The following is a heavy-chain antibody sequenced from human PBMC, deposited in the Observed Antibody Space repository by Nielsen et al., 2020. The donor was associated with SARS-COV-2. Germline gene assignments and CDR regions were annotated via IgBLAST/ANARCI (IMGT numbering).Heavy chain of an antibody. CDR2: IKQDGSEK. D-gene: IGHD6-19*01. CDR3: AKDVNSGAVAEAFDY. Sequence: GESLKISCAASGFTFSSYWMSWVRQAPGKGLEWVANIKQDGSEKYYVDSVKGRFTISRDNAKNSLYLQMNSLRAEDTAVYYCAKDVNSGAVAEAFDYWGQGTLVTVSS. CDR1: GFTFSSYW. V-gene: IGHV3-7*03. J-gene: IGHJ4*02.